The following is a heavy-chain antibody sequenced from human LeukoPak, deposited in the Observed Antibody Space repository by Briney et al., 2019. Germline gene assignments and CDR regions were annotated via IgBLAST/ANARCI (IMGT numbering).Heavy chain of an antibody. J-gene: IGHJ4*02. V-gene: IGHV3-21*01. Sequence: GGSLRLSCAASGFTFSSYSMNWVRQAPGKGLEWVSSISSSSSYIYYADSVKGRFTIPRDNAKNSLYLQMNSLRAEDTAVYYCARGYSGSYYENDYWGQGTLVTVSS. CDR1: GFTFSSYS. CDR2: ISSSSSYI. D-gene: IGHD1-26*01. CDR3: ARGYSGSYYENDY.